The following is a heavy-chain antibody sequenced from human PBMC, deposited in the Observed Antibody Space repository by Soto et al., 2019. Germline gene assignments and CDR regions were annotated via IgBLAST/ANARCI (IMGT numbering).Heavy chain of an antibody. CDR3: ERNSVPTAAPNWALS. J-gene: IGHJ5*02. D-gene: IGHD7-27*01. CDR2: IWYDGSNK. V-gene: IGHV3-33*01. CDR1: GFTFSSYG. Sequence: GGSLRLACAASGFTFSSYGMHWVRQAPGKGLEWVAVIWYDGSNKYYADSVKGRFTISRDNSKNTLYLQMNSLRAEDTAVYYGERNSVPTAAPNWALSSGQATHVTVSS.